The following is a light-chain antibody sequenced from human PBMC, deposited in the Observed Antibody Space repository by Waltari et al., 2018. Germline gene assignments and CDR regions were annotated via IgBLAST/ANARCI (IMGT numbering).Light chain of an antibody. CDR1: ISNIGSNA. Sequence: QSVLTQPPSASGVPGQRVTISCSGSISNIGSNAVSWYQQFPGTAPKLLIYKTNQRPSGCPDRFSGAKSGTSASLAITGLKSEDEADYYCAACDDSLNGQRVFGGGTKLTVL. J-gene: IGLJ3*02. V-gene: IGLV1-44*01. CDR3: AACDDSLNGQRV. CDR2: KTN.